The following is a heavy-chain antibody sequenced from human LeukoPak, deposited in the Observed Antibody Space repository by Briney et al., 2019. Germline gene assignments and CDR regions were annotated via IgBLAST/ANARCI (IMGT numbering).Heavy chain of an antibody. CDR3: AREGKRDGYNY. CDR2: IYYTGNT. D-gene: IGHD5-24*01. CDR1: SGSFSSYY. V-gene: IGHV4-59*01. Sequence: SETLSLTCTVSSGSFSSYYWSWIRQAPGKGLEWVGYIYYTGNTNYNPSLKSRVTITIDTSKNQFSLKLSSVTAADTAVYYCAREGKRDGYNYWGQGTLVTVSS. J-gene: IGHJ4*02.